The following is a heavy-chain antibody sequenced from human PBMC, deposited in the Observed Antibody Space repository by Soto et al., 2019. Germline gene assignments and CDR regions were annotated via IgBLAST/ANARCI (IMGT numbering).Heavy chain of an antibody. Sequence: ASVKVSCKASGYTFTVYYMHWVRQAPGQGLEWMGWINPNSGGTNYAQKFQGWVTMTRDTSISTAYMELSRLRSDDTAVYYCARAPRPNYDFWSGYSEYYFDYWGQGTLVTVSS. D-gene: IGHD3-3*01. J-gene: IGHJ4*02. CDR1: GYTFTVYY. CDR2: INPNSGGT. CDR3: ARAPRPNYDFWSGYSEYYFDY. V-gene: IGHV1-2*04.